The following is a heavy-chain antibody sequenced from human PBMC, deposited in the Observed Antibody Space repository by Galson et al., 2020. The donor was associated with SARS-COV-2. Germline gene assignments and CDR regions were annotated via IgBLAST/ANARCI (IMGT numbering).Heavy chain of an antibody. D-gene: IGHD6-19*01. V-gene: IGHV4-59*08. CDR1: GGSISSYY. CDR3: ARHAGQWLFDFDY. J-gene: IGHJ4*02. Sequence: ETSETLSLTCTVSGGSISSYYWSWIRQPPGKGLEWIGYIYYSGSTNYNPSLKSRVTISVDTSKNQFSLKLSSVTAADTAVYYCARHAGQWLFDFDYWGQGTLVTVAS. CDR2: IYYSGST.